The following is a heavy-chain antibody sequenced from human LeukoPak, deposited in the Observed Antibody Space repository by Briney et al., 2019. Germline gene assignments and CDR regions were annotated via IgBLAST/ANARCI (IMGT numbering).Heavy chain of an antibody. V-gene: IGHV3-15*07. Sequence: SCKASGYTFTGYYMHWVRQAPGKGLEWVGRIKSKTDGGTTDYAAPVKGRFTISRDDSKNTLYLQINSLKTEDTAVYYCTTALRATKIADYWGQGTLVIVSS. D-gene: IGHD1-26*01. CDR2: IKSKTDGGTT. J-gene: IGHJ4*02. CDR3: TTALRATKIADY. CDR1: GYTFTGYY.